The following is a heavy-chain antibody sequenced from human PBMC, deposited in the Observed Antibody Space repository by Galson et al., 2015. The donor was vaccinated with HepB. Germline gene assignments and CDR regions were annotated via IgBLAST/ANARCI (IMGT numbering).Heavy chain of an antibody. D-gene: IGHD3-22*01. CDR1: GDSVSSNSAA. CDR2: TYYRSKWYN. V-gene: IGHV6-1*01. J-gene: IGHJ4*02. Sequence: SAISGDSVSSNSAAWNWIRQSPSRGLEWLGRTYYRSKWYNDYALSVKSRITINPDTSKNLFSLQLNSVNPEDTAVYYCARSQHYESSGFDFWGQGTLVTVSS. CDR3: ARSQHYESSGFDF.